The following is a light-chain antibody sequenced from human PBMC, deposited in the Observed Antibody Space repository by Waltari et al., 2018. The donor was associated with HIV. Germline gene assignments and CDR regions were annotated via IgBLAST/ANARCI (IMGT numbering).Light chain of an antibody. CDR2: YAN. CDR3: SSYTSTSTLL. CDR1: SSDIGSYHY. V-gene: IGLV2-14*01. Sequence: QSALTQPASVSGSLGQSIPISCIGTSSDIGSYHYVSWYQHHPDKAPTLVIYYANARPSGVPFRFAGSKSGNTGSLTISGHQAEDEADYYCSSYTSTSTLLFGGGTKVTVL. J-gene: IGLJ3*02.